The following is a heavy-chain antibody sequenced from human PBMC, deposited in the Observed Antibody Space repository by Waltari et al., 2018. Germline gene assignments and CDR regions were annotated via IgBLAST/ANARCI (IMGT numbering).Heavy chain of an antibody. D-gene: IGHD3-16*01. V-gene: IGHV3-66*02. CDR2: IYSGGNT. J-gene: IGHJ3*02. CDR1: GFTVSRNY. Sequence: ESGGGLVQPGGSLRLSCAASGFTVSRNYMSWVRLSPGRGLEWVSIIYSGGNTEYADSVEGRFTISRDTSKNMLYLQMNSLRVEDTAVYYCARDSSYAGAFDIWGQGTMVTVSS. CDR3: ARDSSYAGAFDI.